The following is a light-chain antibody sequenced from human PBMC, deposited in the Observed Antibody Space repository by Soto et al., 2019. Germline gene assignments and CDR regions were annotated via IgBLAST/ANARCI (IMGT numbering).Light chain of an antibody. CDR1: QSISSY. CDR2: GAS. V-gene: IGKV1-39*01. J-gene: IGKJ3*01. Sequence: DIQMTQSPSSLSASVGDRVTITCRASQSISSYLNWYQQKPGKAPKLLIYGASSLQGGVPSRFSGSGSGTDFTLTISSLQPEDFATYYCQQSYSTGIFTFGPGTKVDIK. CDR3: QQSYSTGIFT.